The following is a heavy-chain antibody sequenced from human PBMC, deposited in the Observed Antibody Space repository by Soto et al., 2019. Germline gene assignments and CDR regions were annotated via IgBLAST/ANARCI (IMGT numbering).Heavy chain of an antibody. CDR3: AARSCTSTACFHPGPY. CDR1: GGTFNSYT. J-gene: IGHJ4*02. V-gene: IGHV1-69*08. D-gene: IGHD2-8*01. CDR2: VIPALDTR. Sequence: QVQLVQSAAEVKKPGSSVKVSCKTSGGTFNSYTFSWVRQAPGQGLEWMGSVIPALDTRTYSRKFQGRSTITADKITNTVYLELSSLTSEDAALYSCAARSCTSTACFHPGPYGGQGTLVAVSS.